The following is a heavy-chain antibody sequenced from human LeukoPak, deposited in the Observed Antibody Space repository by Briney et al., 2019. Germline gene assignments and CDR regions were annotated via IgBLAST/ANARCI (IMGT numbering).Heavy chain of an antibody. V-gene: IGHV4-39*01. CDR2: IYYSGST. CDR1: GGSISSSSYY. J-gene: IGHJ4*02. Sequence: SETLSLTCTVSGGSISSSSYYWGWIRQPPGKGLEWIGSIYYSGSTYYNPSLKSRVTISVDTSKNQFSLKLSSVAAADSAVYYCARQSGYSYGSGDWGQGTLVTVSS. D-gene: IGHD5-18*01. CDR3: ARQSGYSYGSGD.